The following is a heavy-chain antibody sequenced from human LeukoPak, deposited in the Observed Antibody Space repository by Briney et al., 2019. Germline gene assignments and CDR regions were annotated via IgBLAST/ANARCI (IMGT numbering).Heavy chain of an antibody. Sequence: SETLSLTCTVSGGSISGYYWSWVRQPPGKGLEWIGYIYYSGSTNYNPSLKSRVTISVDTSKNQFSLKLHSVTAADTAVYYCASLRYGSGSQGALDYGTDYWGQGSLVTVSS. CDR3: ASLRYGSGSQGALDYGTDY. V-gene: IGHV4-59*01. CDR1: GGSISGYY. D-gene: IGHD3-10*01. CDR2: IYYSGST. J-gene: IGHJ4*02.